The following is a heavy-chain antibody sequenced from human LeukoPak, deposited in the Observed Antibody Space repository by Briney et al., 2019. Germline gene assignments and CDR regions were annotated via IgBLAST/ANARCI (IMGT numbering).Heavy chain of an antibody. J-gene: IGHJ5*01. V-gene: IGHV1-18*01. D-gene: IGHD1-26*01. CDR1: GYTFTTYG. CDR3: ARASGSYWWFDS. Sequence: GASVKVSCKTSGYTFTTYGLSWVRRARGQGLEWMGWISGHNGNTNYAHKFQGRVSMTTDTPTRTAYMELSRLRSDDTAVYYCARASGSYWWFDSWGQGTLVTVSS. CDR2: ISGHNGNT.